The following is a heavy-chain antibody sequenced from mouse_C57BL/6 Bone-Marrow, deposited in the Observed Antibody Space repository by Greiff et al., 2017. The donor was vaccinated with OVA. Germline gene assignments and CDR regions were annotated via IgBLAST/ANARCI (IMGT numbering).Heavy chain of an antibody. CDR1: GYTFTDYY. CDR3: ARRSSYDYDEGYYAMDY. D-gene: IGHD2-4*01. Sequence: VQLQQSGAELVRPGASVKLSCTASGYTFTDYYINWVKQRPGQGLEWIARIYPGSGNTYYNEKFKGKATLTAEKSSSTAYMQLSSLTSEDSAVYFCARRSSYDYDEGYYAMDYWGQGTSVTVSS. J-gene: IGHJ4*01. CDR2: IYPGSGNT. V-gene: IGHV1-76*01.